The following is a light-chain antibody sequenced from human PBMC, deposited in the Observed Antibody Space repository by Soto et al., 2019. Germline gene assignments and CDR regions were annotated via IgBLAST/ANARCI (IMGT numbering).Light chain of an antibody. CDR3: TPALQSLP. Sequence: EIVVSQSPVKLPGTPGEPASISCRSSQSLLYNNTYNYLDWYVQKPGQSPQLLIYFGSNRAPGVPDRFSGSGSGTDFTLKIYRVEAEDVGPYYGTPALQSLPFAQGTRLEIK. CDR2: FGS. CDR1: QSLLYNNTYNY. V-gene: IGKV2-28*01. J-gene: IGKJ5*01.